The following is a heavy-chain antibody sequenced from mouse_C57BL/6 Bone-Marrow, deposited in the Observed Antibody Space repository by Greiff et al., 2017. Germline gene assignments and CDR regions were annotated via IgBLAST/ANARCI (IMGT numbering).Heavy chain of an antibody. D-gene: IGHD2-2*01. Sequence: VQLQQSGPELVKPGASVKIPCKASGYTFTDYNMDWVKQSHGQSLEWIGDINPNNGGTIYNQKFKGKATLTVDKSSSTAYMELRSLTSEDTAVXYCSRLYYGNDVGAIDYWGQGTSVTVSS. CDR3: SRLYYGNDVGAIDY. CDR2: INPNNGGT. CDR1: GYTFTDYN. V-gene: IGHV1-18*01. J-gene: IGHJ4*01.